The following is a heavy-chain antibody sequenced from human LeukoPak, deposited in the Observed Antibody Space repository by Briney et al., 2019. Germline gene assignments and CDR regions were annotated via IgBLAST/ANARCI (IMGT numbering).Heavy chain of an antibody. CDR2: IHDSGRT. D-gene: IGHD3-16*01. V-gene: IGHV4-39*01. CDR1: SDSIITSSYW. CDR3: ARQRGLGLWYFDY. J-gene: IGHJ4*02. Sequence: SETLSLTCTVSSDSIITSSYWWSWIRQPPGKGLEWIGSIHDSGRTHYSPSLKSRVTLSVDTSRNQFSLKLSSVNVADTAVYYCARQRGLGLWYFDYWGRGTLVTVSS.